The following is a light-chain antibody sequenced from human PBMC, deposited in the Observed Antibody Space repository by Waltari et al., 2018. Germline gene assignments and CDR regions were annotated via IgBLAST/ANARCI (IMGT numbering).Light chain of an antibody. Sequence: QSALTQPRSVSGSPGQPVTFSCTGTSSDVGAYTYVSWYQQHPGKAPKPMIYDVSKRPSGCPDRFSGSKSGNTASLTISGLQPEDEADYYCCSYAGFYTWVFGGGTKLTVL. CDR2: DVS. J-gene: IGLJ3*02. CDR1: SSDVGAYTY. CDR3: CSYAGFYTWV. V-gene: IGLV2-11*01.